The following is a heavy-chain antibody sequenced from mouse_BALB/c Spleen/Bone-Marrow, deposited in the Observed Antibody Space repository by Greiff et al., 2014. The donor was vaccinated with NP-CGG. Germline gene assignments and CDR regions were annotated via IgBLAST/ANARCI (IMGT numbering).Heavy chain of an antibody. Sequence: VQLQQPGAELVQPEASVKLSCTASGFDIKDTYMHWVKQRPEQGLEWIGRIDPANGNTKYDPKFQGKATITADTSSNTAYLQLSSLTSEDTAVYYCARWEYYAMDYWGQGTSVTVSS. CDR2: IDPANGNT. D-gene: IGHD4-1*01. J-gene: IGHJ4*01. CDR3: ARWEYYAMDY. CDR1: GFDIKDTY. V-gene: IGHV14-3*02.